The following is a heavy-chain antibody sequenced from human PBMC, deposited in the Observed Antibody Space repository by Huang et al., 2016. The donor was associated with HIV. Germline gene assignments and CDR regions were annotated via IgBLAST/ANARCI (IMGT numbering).Heavy chain of an antibody. V-gene: IGHV4-34*02. CDR2: INNLGSP. Sequence: QVHLQQWGAGLLKSAETLSLTCAVYGGSLSGYYWSWLRQTPGKGLEWIGEINNLGSPNDKPSLKSRVSISMDGSKKQFSLKVRSISDADTAVYFCARDATKNPRGWFDPWGQGTLVTVSS. J-gene: IGHJ5*02. D-gene: IGHD3-10*01. CDR3: ARDATKNPRGWFDP. CDR1: GGSLSGYY.